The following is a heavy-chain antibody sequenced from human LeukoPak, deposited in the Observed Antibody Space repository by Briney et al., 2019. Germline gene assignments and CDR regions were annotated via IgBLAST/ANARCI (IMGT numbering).Heavy chain of an antibody. D-gene: IGHD5-12*01. J-gene: IGHJ4*02. Sequence: GGSLRLSCAASGFTFSSYGMPWVRQAPGKGLEWVAVISYDGSNKYYADSVKGRFTISRDNSKNTLYLQMNSLRAEDTAVYYCAKGGYDYLPFDYWGQGTLVTVSS. V-gene: IGHV3-30*18. CDR3: AKGGYDYLPFDY. CDR2: ISYDGSNK. CDR1: GFTFSSYG.